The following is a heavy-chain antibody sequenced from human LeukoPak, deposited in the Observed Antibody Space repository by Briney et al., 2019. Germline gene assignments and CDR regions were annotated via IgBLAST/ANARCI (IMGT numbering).Heavy chain of an antibody. CDR2: IIPIFGTA. D-gene: IGHD2-2*01. J-gene: IGHJ2*01. CDR1: GGTFSSYA. V-gene: IGHV1-69*05. Sequence: SVKVSCKASGGTFSSYAISWVRQAPGQGLERMGGIIPIFGTANYAQKFQGRVTITTDESTSTAYMELSSLRSEDTVVYYCARDLATAAGDHSFDLWGRGTLVTVSS. CDR3: ARDLATAAGDHSFDL.